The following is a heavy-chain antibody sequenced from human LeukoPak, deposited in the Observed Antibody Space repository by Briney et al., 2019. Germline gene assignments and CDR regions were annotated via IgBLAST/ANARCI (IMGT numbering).Heavy chain of an antibody. V-gene: IGHV3-7*01. CDR3: ARDGRIVGATLVDY. Sequence: GGSLRLSCAASGFTFSNYWMSWVRQAPGKGLEWVASIKPDGTDKYYVDSVKGRFTISRDNAKNTLYLQMNSLRAEDTAVYYCARDGRIVGATLVDYWGQGTLVTVSS. CDR1: GFTFSNYW. J-gene: IGHJ4*02. CDR2: IKPDGTDK. D-gene: IGHD1-26*01.